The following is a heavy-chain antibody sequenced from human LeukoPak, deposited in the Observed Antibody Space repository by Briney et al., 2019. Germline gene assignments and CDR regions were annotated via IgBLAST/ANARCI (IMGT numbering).Heavy chain of an antibody. CDR3: ARSRSTLIVVVHNWFDP. D-gene: IGHD3-22*01. V-gene: IGHV3-7*01. Sequence: GGSLRLSCAASGFAFSSYWMSWVRQAPGKGLEWVANIKQDGSEKYYVDSVKGRFTISRDNANNSLYLQMDSLRAEDTAVYYCARSRSTLIVVVHNWFDPWGQGTLVTVSS. CDR1: GFAFSSYW. CDR2: IKQDGSEK. J-gene: IGHJ5*02.